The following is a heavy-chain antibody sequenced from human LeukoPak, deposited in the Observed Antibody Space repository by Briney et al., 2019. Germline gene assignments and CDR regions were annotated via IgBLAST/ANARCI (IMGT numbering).Heavy chain of an antibody. J-gene: IGHJ3*02. CDR2: ISGSGGST. Sequence: GGSLRLSCAASGFTFSSYGMSWVRQAPGKGLDWVSSISGSGGSTHYADSVKGRFTISRDNSKDTMYLQMNSLRAEDTAVYYCAKTGGWYEVIWGQGTMVTVSS. D-gene: IGHD6-19*01. V-gene: IGHV3-23*01. CDR1: GFTFSSYG. CDR3: AKTGGWYEVI.